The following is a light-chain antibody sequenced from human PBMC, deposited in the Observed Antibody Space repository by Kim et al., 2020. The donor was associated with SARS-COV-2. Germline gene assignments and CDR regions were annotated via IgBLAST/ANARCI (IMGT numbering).Light chain of an antibody. CDR2: GAS. V-gene: IGKV1-39*01. J-gene: IGKJ4*01. CDR1: QNITNY. CDR3: QQSYSTPRT. Sequence: DIQMTQSPSSLSASVGDRVTITCRTIQNITNYLNWYQQKPGKAPKVLIYGASSLHSGVPSRFSGSGSVTDFSLTINSLQPEDFATYYCQQSYSTPRTFGGGTKVDIK.